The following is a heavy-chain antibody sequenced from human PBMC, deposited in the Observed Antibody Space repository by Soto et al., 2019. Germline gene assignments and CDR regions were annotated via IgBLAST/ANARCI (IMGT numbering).Heavy chain of an antibody. Sequence: SETLSLTCTVSGGSISSYYWSWFRQPPGKGLEWIGYIYYSGSTNYNPSLKSRVTISVDTSKNQFSLKLSSVTAADTAVYYCARATVHYYYGMDVWGQGTTVTVXS. CDR3: ARATVHYYYGMDV. D-gene: IGHD4-17*01. J-gene: IGHJ6*02. CDR1: GGSISSYY. CDR2: IYYSGST. V-gene: IGHV4-59*01.